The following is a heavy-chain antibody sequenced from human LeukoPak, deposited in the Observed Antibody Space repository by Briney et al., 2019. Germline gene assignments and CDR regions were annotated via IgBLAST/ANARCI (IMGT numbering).Heavy chain of an antibody. CDR1: GFTFSSYS. J-gene: IGHJ3*02. CDR3: ARESSSSKSAQNDAFDI. CDR2: ISSSSSYI. Sequence: GGSLRLSCAASGFTFSSYSMNWVRQAPGKWLEWVSSISSSSSYIYYADSVKGRFTISRDNAKNSLYLQMNSLRAEDTAVYYCARESSSSKSAQNDAFDIWGQGTMVTVSS. D-gene: IGHD6-13*01. V-gene: IGHV3-21*01.